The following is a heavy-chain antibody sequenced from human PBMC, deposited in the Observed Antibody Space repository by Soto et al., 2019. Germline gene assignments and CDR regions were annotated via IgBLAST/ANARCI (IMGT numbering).Heavy chain of an antibody. J-gene: IGHJ4*02. D-gene: IGHD3-9*01. CDR1: GYTFTSYG. CDR3: ARQADYDILTGYYNPRFDY. CDR2: ISAYNGNT. Sequence: QVQLVQSGAEVKKPGASVKVSCKASGYTFTSYGISWVRQAPGQGLEWMGWISAYNGNTNYAQKLQGRDTMTTDTSTSTAYMDLRSLRSDDTAVYYCARQADYDILTGYYNPRFDYWGQGTLVTVSS. V-gene: IGHV1-18*01.